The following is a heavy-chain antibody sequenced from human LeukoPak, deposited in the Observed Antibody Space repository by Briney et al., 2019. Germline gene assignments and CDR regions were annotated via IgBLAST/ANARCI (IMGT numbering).Heavy chain of an antibody. V-gene: IGHV4-34*01. CDR3: ARGGEAHHFGSASRDS. Sequence: SETLSLTCTVYSGSFSGYYWSWIRQPPGKGLEWIGEINYSGSTNYNPSLKSRVTISVDTSRNQFSLKLSSVTAADTAAYYCARGGEAHHFGSASRDSWGQGTLVTVSS. CDR1: SGSFSGYY. CDR2: INYSGST. J-gene: IGHJ4*02. D-gene: IGHD3-10*01.